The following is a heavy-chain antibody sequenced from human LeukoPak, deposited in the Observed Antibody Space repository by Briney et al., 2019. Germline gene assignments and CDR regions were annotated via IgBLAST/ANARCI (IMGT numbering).Heavy chain of an antibody. J-gene: IGHJ4*02. CDR3: ARRPHYYDSSGYYFYDY. CDR2: IYYSGST. Sequence: PSETLSLTCTVSGGSISSSSYYWGWIRQPPGKGLEWIGSIYYSGSTYYNPSLKSRVTISVDTSKNQFSLKLSSVTAADTAVYYCARRPHYYDSSGYYFYDYWGQGTLVTVSS. CDR1: GGSISSSSYY. D-gene: IGHD3-22*01. V-gene: IGHV4-39*01.